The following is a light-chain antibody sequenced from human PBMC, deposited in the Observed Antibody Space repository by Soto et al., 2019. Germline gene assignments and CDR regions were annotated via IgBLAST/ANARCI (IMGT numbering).Light chain of an antibody. Sequence: DIQMTQSPSSLSASVGDRVTITCRASQGISNSLAWYQQKPGKVPKLLIYAAYTLQSGVPSRFSGSGSGTDFTLTSSSLQPEDVATDYCQKYNSAPWTFGQGTKVEIK. CDR2: AAY. CDR1: QGISNS. V-gene: IGKV1-27*01. CDR3: QKYNSAPWT. J-gene: IGKJ1*01.